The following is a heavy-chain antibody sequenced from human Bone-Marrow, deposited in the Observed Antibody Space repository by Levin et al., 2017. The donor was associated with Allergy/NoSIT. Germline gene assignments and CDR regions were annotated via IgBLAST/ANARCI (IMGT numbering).Heavy chain of an antibody. J-gene: IGHJ3*01. CDR1: GFTFSTYA. Sequence: LSLTCAASGFTFSTYAMDWVRQAPGKGLEWVAGISGGGGSIYYADSVKGRFTISRDNSKNTLSLQMNSLRADDTALYFCAKDGAFFDFWSGYSEVAFDVWGQGTMVTVS. D-gene: IGHD3-3*01. V-gene: IGHV3-23*01. CDR3: AKDGAFFDFWSGYSEVAFDV. CDR2: ISGGGGSI.